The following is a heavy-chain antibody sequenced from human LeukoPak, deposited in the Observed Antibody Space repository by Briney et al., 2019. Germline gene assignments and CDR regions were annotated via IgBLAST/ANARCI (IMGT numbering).Heavy chain of an antibody. CDR3: AKDGRSRAPRMGDRYY. J-gene: IGHJ4*02. Sequence: GGSLRLSCAASGFTFSSYAMSWVRQAPGKGLEWVSAISGSGGSTYYADSVKGRFTISRDNSKNTLYLQMNSLRAEDTAVYYCAKDGRSRAPRMGDRYYWGQGTLVTVSS. CDR2: ISGSGGST. V-gene: IGHV3-23*01. D-gene: IGHD3-16*01. CDR1: GFTFSSYA.